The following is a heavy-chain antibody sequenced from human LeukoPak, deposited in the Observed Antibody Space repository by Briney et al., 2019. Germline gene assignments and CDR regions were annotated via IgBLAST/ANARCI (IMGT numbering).Heavy chain of an antibody. CDR3: ARGQDGDSSGYYPSD. J-gene: IGHJ4*02. D-gene: IGHD3-22*01. V-gene: IGHV1-3*01. CDR2: INAGNGNT. Sequence: ASVNVSCKASGYTFTSYAMHWVRQAPGQRLEWMGWINAGNGNTKYSQKFQGRVTITRDTSASTAYMELSSLRSEDTAVYYCARGQDGDSSGYYPSDWGQGTLVTVSS. CDR1: GYTFTSYA.